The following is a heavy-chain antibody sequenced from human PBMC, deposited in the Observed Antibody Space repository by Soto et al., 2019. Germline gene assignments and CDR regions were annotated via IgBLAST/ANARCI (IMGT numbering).Heavy chain of an antibody. CDR1: GDSVSSNTAS. CDR2: TYFRSKWYN. V-gene: IGHV6-1*01. Sequence: SQTLSLTCAISGDSVSSNTASWNWIRQSPSRGLEWLGRTYFRSKWYNDYAVSVKSRITINPDTSKNQFSLQLNSVTPEDTAVYYCARNLDVLAVAGPYYYYYGMDVWGQGTTVTVSS. CDR3: ARNLDVLAVAGPYYYYYGMDV. D-gene: IGHD6-19*01. J-gene: IGHJ6*02.